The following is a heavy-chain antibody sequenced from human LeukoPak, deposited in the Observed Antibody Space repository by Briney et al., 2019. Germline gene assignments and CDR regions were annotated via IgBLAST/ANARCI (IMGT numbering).Heavy chain of an antibody. CDR2: IDVDGSTT. D-gene: IGHD1-26*01. V-gene: IGHV3-74*01. CDR3: GGGGYLLDS. Sequence: PGGSLRLSCGASGFTFSTYWMHWVRQAPGKGLVWVSRIDVDGSTTGYADSVKGRFTISRDSAKNTLYLQMNSLRPEDSAVYYCGGGGYLLDSWGQGILVTVSS. CDR1: GFTFSTYW. J-gene: IGHJ4*02.